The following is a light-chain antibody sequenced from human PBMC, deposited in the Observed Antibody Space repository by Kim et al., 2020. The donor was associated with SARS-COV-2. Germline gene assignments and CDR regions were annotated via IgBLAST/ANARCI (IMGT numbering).Light chain of an antibody. V-gene: IGLV3-19*01. CDR3: NSRDNSGHREV. CDR2: GEN. Sequence: ALGQTVRITCQGDSLRSHYATWYQQKPGQAPVLVIYGENKRPSGIPDRFFGSSSGTTASLTITGAQAEDEAVYYCNSRDNSGHREVFGTGTKVTVL. J-gene: IGLJ1*01. CDR1: SLRSHY.